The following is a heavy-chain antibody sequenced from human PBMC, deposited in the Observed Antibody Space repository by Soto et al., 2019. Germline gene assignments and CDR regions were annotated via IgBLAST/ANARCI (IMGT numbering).Heavy chain of an antibody. CDR1: GFTFSSYS. CDR3: AIDRRFLEWPDKRAVYYYGMDV. J-gene: IGHJ6*02. CDR2: ISSSSSTI. D-gene: IGHD3-3*01. V-gene: IGHV3-48*02. Sequence: PGGSLRLSCAASGFTFSSYSMNWVRQAPGKGPEWVSYISSSSSTIYSADSVKGRFTISRDNDKNSLYLQMNSLRDEDTAVYYCAIDRRFLEWPDKRAVYYYGMDVWGQGTTVTVSS.